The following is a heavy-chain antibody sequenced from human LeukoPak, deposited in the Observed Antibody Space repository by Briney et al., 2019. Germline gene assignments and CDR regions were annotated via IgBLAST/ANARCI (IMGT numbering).Heavy chain of an antibody. Sequence: TGGSLRLSCAASGLTFSRYSMNWVRQAPGKGLEWVSSINRSSTYIYYADSLKGRFTISRDYAKNSLDLQMNSLRAEDTAIYFCVRIQCSSTNCYGPDAFDVWGQGTMVTVS. CDR2: INRSSTYI. V-gene: IGHV3-21*01. CDR1: GLTFSRYS. J-gene: IGHJ3*01. CDR3: VRIQCSSTNCYGPDAFDV. D-gene: IGHD2-2*01.